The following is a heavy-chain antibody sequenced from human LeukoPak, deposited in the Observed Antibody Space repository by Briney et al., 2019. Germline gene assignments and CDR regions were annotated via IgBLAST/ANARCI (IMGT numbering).Heavy chain of an antibody. D-gene: IGHD3-22*01. CDR2: IWYDGSKK. Sequence: GGSLRLSCAASGFSFSRYGMHRVRQAPGKGLEWVAVIWYDGSKKDYADSVKGRFTISRDNSKNTLFLQMNSLRAEDTAVYYCARDGGLDNSGYYPIDYWGQGTLLTVSS. CDR3: ARDGGLDNSGYYPIDY. CDR1: GFSFSRYG. J-gene: IGHJ4*02. V-gene: IGHV3-33*01.